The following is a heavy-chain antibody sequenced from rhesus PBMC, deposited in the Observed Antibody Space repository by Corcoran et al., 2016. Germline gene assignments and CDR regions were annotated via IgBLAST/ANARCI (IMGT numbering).Heavy chain of an antibody. CDR1: GGSISGGYD. D-gene: IGHD1-14*01. CDR2: NNGSKGRH. CDR3: ARKIAGATISTFDY. J-gene: IGHJ4*01. Sequence: QVQLQESGPGLVKPSETLSLTCAVSGGSISGGYDWSWIRQPPGKGLEWIGNNNGSKGRHKHKPCLKNRVTISKDTSKNHFSLKVSAVTVADTAVDYCARKIAGATISTFDYWGQGVLVTVSS. V-gene: IGHV4-76*01.